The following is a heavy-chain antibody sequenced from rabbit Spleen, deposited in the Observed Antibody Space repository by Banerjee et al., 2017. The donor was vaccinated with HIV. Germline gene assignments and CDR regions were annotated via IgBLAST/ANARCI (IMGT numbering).Heavy chain of an antibody. D-gene: IGHD7-1*01. CDR3: ARSTVGVVSFDP. V-gene: IGHV1S45*01. CDR1: GFSLSSDYN. CDR2: IYTGSSGST. Sequence: QEQLEESGGDLVKPEGSLTLTCTASGFSLSSDYNMCWVRQAPGKGLEWIACIYTGSSGSTYYASWAKGRFTISKTSSTTVTLQMTSLTAADTATYFCARSTVGVVSFDPWGPGTLVTVS. J-gene: IGHJ2*01.